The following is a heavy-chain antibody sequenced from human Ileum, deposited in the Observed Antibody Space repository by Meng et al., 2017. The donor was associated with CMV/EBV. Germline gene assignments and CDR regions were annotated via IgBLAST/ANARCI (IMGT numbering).Heavy chain of an antibody. J-gene: IGHJ4*02. CDR2: IYYSGST. Sequence: SETLSLTCTVSGGSISSSSYYWGWIRQPPGKGLEWIGSIYYSGSTYYNPSLKSRVTISVDTSKNQFSLKLSSVTAADTAVYYCARSDSSSSPPFDYWGQGKLVNGAS. CDR3: ARSDSSSSPPFDY. CDR1: GGSISSSSYY. D-gene: IGHD6-6*01. V-gene: IGHV4-39*07.